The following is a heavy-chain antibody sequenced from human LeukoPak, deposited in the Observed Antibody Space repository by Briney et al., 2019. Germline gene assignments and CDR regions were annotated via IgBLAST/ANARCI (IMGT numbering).Heavy chain of an antibody. CDR3: ANSIRELELRVL. CDR1: GFTFKTYG. Sequence: GGSLRLSCAASGFTFKTYGIHWVRQAPGKGPEWVSDISGSGGVTHYADPVKGRFSISRDNSKNTLYLQMNSLRAEDTAMYYCANSIRELELRVLWGQGTLVTVSS. V-gene: IGHV3-NL1*01. J-gene: IGHJ4*02. CDR2: ISGSGGVT. D-gene: IGHD1-7*01.